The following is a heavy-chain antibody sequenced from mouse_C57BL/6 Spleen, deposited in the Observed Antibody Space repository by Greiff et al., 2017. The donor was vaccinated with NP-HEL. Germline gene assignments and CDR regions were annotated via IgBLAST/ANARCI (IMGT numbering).Heavy chain of an antibody. CDR2: IYPGDGDT. V-gene: IGHV1-82*01. CDR1: GYAFSSSW. D-gene: IGHD1-1*01. CDR3: ALYGSSWYFDV. Sequence: VQLQQSGPELVKPGASVKISCKASGYAFSSSWMNWVKQRPGKGLEWIGRIYPGDGDTNYNGKFKGKATLTADKSSSTAYMQLSSLTSEDSAVYFCALYGSSWYFDVWGTGTTVTVSS. J-gene: IGHJ1*03.